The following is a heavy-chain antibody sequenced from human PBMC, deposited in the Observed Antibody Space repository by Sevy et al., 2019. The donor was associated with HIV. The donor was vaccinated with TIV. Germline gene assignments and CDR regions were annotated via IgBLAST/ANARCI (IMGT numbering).Heavy chain of an antibody. J-gene: IGHJ3*02. V-gene: IGHV3-7*03. CDR3: ARAIYGDYTDAFDI. D-gene: IGHD4-17*01. Sequence: GGSLRLSCAASGFTFSSYWMSWVRQAPGKGLEWVANIKQDGSEKYYVDSVKGRFTISRDNAKNSLYLQMNSLRAEDTAVYYCARAIYGDYTDAFDIWGQGTIVTVSS. CDR1: GFTFSSYW. CDR2: IKQDGSEK.